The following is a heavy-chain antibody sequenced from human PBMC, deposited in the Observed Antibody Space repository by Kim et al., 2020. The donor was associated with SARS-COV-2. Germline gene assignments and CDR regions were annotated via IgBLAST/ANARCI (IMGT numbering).Heavy chain of an antibody. CDR1: GYSFTSYW. CDR3: ARRGIHISYDYYGMDV. V-gene: IGHV5-10-1*01. Sequence: GESLKISCKGSGYSFTSYWISWVRQMPGKGLEWMGRIDPSDSYTNYSPSFQGHVTISADKSISTAYLQWSSLKASDTAMYYCARRGIHISYDYYGMDVWGQGTTVTVSS. D-gene: IGHD3-16*01. CDR2: IDPSDSYT. J-gene: IGHJ6*02.